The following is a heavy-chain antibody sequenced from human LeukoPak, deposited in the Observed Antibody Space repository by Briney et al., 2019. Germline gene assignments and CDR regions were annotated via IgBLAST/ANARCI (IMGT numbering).Heavy chain of an antibody. V-gene: IGHV1-69*04. CDR1: GGTFSSYA. Sequence: ASVKVSCKASGGTFSSYAISWVRQAPGQGLEWMGRIIPILGIANYAQKFQGRVTITADKSTSTAYMELSSLRSEDTAVYYCATAIRITMVRGVITLDYWGQGTLVTVSS. J-gene: IGHJ4*02. CDR2: IIPILGIA. CDR3: ATAIRITMVRGVITLDY. D-gene: IGHD3-10*01.